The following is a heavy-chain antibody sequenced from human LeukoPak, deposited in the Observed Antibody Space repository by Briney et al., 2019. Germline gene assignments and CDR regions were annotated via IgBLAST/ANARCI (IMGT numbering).Heavy chain of an antibody. CDR2: IYYSGTT. CDR3: ARGNNFDISGYYFYWYFDL. J-gene: IGHJ2*01. Sequence: SETLSLTCSVSAGSFSSYYWSWVRQPPGKGLEWIGYIYYSGTTNYNPSLKSRVTFSVDTSKSQFSLKLSSVTAADTAVCYCARGNNFDISGYYFYWYFDLWGRGTLVTVSS. CDR1: AGSFSSYY. D-gene: IGHD3-22*01. V-gene: IGHV4-59*01.